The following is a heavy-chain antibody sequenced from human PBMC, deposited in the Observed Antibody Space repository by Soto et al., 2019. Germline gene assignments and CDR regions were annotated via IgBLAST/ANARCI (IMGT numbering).Heavy chain of an antibody. CDR2: ISGSGGGT. D-gene: IGHD1-1*01. J-gene: IGHJ4*02. Sequence: EVPLLESGGGFVQPGGSLRFSCATFGFTFSNYAISWVLQARGEGLEWVSAISGSGGGTYDADSVKGRFTISRDNSKNTLYLHMTSMRAEDTAVSYCAQHGTPGFQWNDGCYWGQGTLVTVSS. V-gene: IGHV3-23*01. CDR3: AQHGTPGFQWNDGCY. CDR1: GFTFSNYA.